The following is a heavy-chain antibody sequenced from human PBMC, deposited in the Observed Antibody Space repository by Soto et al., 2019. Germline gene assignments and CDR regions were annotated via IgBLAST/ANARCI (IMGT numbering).Heavy chain of an antibody. CDR3: AREDYNWNDYYYYGMDV. V-gene: IGHV1-2*02. D-gene: IGHD1-1*01. Sequence: QVELVQSGAEVRKPGASVKVSCKASRNSFIDYYIHWVRQAPGQGLEWMGWIKSNSGGTKYAQRFLGRVTMTRDTSISTIYMELSRLKSDDTAVYYCAREDYNWNDYYYYGMDVWGQGTTVIVSS. CDR1: RNSFIDYY. CDR2: IKSNSGGT. J-gene: IGHJ6*02.